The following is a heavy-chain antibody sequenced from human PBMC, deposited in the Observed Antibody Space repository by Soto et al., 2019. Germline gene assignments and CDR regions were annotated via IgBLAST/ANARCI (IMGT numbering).Heavy chain of an antibody. J-gene: IGHJ6*03. CDR3: AHTGTQYCSGGSCSTEATSTSYYYYYYMDV. V-gene: IGHV2-5*02. CDR1: GFSLSTSGVG. CDR2: IYWDDDK. D-gene: IGHD2-15*01. Sequence: SGPTLVNPTQTLTLTCTFSGFSLSTSGVGVGWIRQPPGKALEWLALIYWDDDKRYSPSLKSRLTITKDTSKNQVVLTMTNMDPVDTATYYCAHTGTQYCSGGSCSTEATSTSYYYYYYMDVWGKGTTVTVSS.